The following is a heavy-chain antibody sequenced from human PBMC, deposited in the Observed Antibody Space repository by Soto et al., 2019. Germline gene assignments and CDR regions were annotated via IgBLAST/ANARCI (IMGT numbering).Heavy chain of an antibody. CDR2: IYPGDSDT. V-gene: IGHV5-51*01. Sequence: PGESLKISCKGSGYSFTSYWIGWVRQMPGKGLEWMGIIYPGDSDTRYSPSFQGQVTISADKSISTAYLQWSSLKASDTAMYYWAKHKMESYSSSGGLSYWGQGTLVTVSS. J-gene: IGHJ4*02. CDR1: GYSFTSYW. D-gene: IGHD6-13*01. CDR3: AKHKMESYSSSGGLSY.